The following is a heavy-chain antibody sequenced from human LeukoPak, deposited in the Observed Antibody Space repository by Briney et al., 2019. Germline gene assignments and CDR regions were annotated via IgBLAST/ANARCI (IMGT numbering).Heavy chain of an antibody. CDR1: GFTFSSYA. Sequence: GGSLRLSCAASGFTFSSYAINWVRQAPGKGLEWVSAISGSGHNTYYADSVKGRFTISRDNSKNTVYLQMNSLRAEDTALYYCAKWREGTMVYFDYWGQGTLVTVSS. J-gene: IGHJ4*02. CDR2: ISGSGHNT. D-gene: IGHD3-10*01. CDR3: AKWREGTMVYFDY. V-gene: IGHV3-23*01.